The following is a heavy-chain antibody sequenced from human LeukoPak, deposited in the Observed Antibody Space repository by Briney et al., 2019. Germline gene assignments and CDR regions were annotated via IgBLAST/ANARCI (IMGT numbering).Heavy chain of an antibody. CDR1: GFTFSSYG. D-gene: IGHD3-3*01. CDR2: IRYDGSNK. J-gene: IGHJ4*02. Sequence: PRGSLRLSCAASGFTFSSYGMHWVRQAPGKGLEWVAFIRYDGSNKYYADSVKGRFTISRDNSKNTLYLQMNSLRAEDTAVYYCAKDHDFWSGYYPAFDYWGQGTLVTVSS. V-gene: IGHV3-30*02. CDR3: AKDHDFWSGYYPAFDY.